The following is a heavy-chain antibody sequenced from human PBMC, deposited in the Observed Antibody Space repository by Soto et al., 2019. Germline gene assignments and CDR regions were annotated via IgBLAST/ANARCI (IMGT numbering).Heavy chain of an antibody. V-gene: IGHV1-18*04. CDR1: GHTSTSYG. Sequence: ASVKVSCKASGHTSTSYGISWVRQAPGQGLGWMGWISAYNGNTNYAQKLQGRVTMTTDTSTSTAYMELRSLRSDDTAVYYCASFYSSRWYPTWFDLWGQGILVTVSS. CDR3: ASFYSSRWYPTWFDL. D-gene: IGHD6-19*01. J-gene: IGHJ5*02. CDR2: ISAYNGNT.